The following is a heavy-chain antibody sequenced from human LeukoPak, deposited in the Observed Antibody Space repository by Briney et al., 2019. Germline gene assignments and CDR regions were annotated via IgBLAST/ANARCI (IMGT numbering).Heavy chain of an antibody. D-gene: IGHD3-3*01. Sequence: GESLKISCKGSGYIFTSYWISWVRQMPGKGLEWMGRIDPSDSYTNYSPSFQGHVTISADKSISTAYLQWSSLKASDTAMYYCARPIFGISSGCRGCYGMDVWGQGTTVTVSS. V-gene: IGHV5-10-1*01. CDR2: IDPSDSYT. J-gene: IGHJ6*02. CDR1: GYIFTSYW. CDR3: ARPIFGISSGCRGCYGMDV.